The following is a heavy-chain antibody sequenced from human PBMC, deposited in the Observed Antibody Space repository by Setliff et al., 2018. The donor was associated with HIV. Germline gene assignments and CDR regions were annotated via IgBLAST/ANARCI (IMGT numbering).Heavy chain of an antibody. Sequence: GGSLRLSCAASGFTFSDHYMDWVRQAPGKGLEWVGRTTNKADSYNTNYAASVKGRFTIARDDSKRSLYLQMNSLKIEDTAVYYCVRGLGSEFDYWGQGTLVTVSS. J-gene: IGHJ4*02. D-gene: IGHD2-15*01. CDR2: TTNKADSYNT. CDR1: GFTFSDHY. V-gene: IGHV3-72*01. CDR3: VRGLGSEFDY.